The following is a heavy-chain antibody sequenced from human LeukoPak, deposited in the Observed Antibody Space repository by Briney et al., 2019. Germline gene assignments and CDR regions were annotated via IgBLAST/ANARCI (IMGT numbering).Heavy chain of an antibody. J-gene: IGHJ4*02. D-gene: IGHD6-6*01. CDR1: GFTFSSYA. CDR2: IRYDGSNK. Sequence: GGSLRLSCAASGFTFSSYAMSWVRQAPGKGLEWVAFIRYDGSNKYYADSVKGRFTISRDNSKNSLYLQMNNLRAEDTAVYYCARDSSSTYYFDSWGQGTLVTVSS. V-gene: IGHV3-30*02. CDR3: ARDSSSTYYFDS.